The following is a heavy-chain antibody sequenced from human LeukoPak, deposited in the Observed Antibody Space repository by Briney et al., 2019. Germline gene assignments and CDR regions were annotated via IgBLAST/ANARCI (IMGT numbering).Heavy chain of an antibody. CDR3: ARDYYYGSGSYYFLYNWFDP. J-gene: IGHJ5*02. CDR2: ISSSSSYI. D-gene: IGHD3-10*01. CDR1: GFTFRSYS. V-gene: IGHV3-21*01. Sequence: GGSLRLSCAASGFTFRSYSMIWVRQAPGKGLEWVSSISSSSSYIYYADSVKGRFTISRDNAKNSLYLQMNSLRAEDTAVYYCARDYYYGSGSYYFLYNWFDPWGQGTLVTVSS.